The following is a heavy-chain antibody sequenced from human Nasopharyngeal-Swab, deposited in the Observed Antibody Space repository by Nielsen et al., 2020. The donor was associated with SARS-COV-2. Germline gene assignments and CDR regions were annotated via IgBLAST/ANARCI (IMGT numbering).Heavy chain of an antibody. J-gene: IGHJ4*02. CDR3: ARDQTYYYDSSGYYQDY. D-gene: IGHD3-22*01. CDR1: GGSISSGGYY. Sequence: SETLSLTCTVSGGSISSGGYYWSWIRQHPGKGLEWIGYIYYSGGTYYNPSLKSRVTISVDTSKNQFSLKLSSVTAADTAVYYCARDQTYYYDSSGYYQDYWGQGTLVTVSS. V-gene: IGHV4-31*03. CDR2: IYYSGGT.